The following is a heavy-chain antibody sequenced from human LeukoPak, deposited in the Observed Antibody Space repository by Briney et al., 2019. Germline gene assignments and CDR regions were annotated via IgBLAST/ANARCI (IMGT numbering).Heavy chain of an antibody. J-gene: IGHJ5*02. D-gene: IGHD6-13*01. V-gene: IGHV4-59*01. CDR2: IYYSGST. Sequence: SETLSLTCTVSGGSISSYYWNWVRQPPGKGLEWIGYIYYSGSTNYNPSLKSRVTISEDTSKNQFSLKLSSVTAADTAVYYCARAQIIAALNWFDPWGQGTLVTVSS. CDR3: ARAQIIAALNWFDP. CDR1: GGSISSYY.